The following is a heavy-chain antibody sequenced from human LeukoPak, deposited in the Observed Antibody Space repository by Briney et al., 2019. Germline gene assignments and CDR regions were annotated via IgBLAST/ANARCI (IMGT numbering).Heavy chain of an antibody. J-gene: IGHJ4*02. CDR1: GFTFSRYG. V-gene: IGHV3-23*01. CDR2: ISGSGGST. Sequence: PGGSLRLSCAASGFTFSRYGMSWVRQAPGKGLEWVSAISGSGGSTYYADSVKGRFTISRDNSKNTLYLQMNSLRAEDTAVYYCAKDLFRWGELNSGSYNPFGYWGQGTLVTVSS. CDR3: AKDLFRWGELNSGSYNPFGY. D-gene: IGHD1-26*01.